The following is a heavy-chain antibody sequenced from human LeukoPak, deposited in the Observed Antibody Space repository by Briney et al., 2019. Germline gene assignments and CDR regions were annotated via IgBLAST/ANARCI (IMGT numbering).Heavy chain of an antibody. CDR2: IRFDGTIK. D-gene: IGHD6-19*01. Sequence: PGGSLRLSCAASGFTFSSYGMHWVRQAPGKGPEWVAYIRFDGTIKYYGDFVKGRFIISRQNSRNTLQLQMNSLRVEDTAVYYCCGYSSGWYCDHWGQGTLVTVSS. V-gene: IGHV3-30*02. CDR3: CGYSSGWYCDH. CDR1: GFTFSSYG. J-gene: IGHJ4*02.